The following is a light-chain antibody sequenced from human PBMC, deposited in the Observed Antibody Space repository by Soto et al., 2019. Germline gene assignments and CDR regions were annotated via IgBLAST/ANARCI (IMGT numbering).Light chain of an antibody. CDR2: GAS. CDR3: QQYGRT. J-gene: IGKJ1*01. CDR1: QSVSSSY. V-gene: IGKV3-20*01. Sequence: ELVLTQSPGSLSFSPLERATLSCRASQSVSSSYLAWYQQKPGQAPRLLIYGASSRATGIPDRFSGSGSGTDFTLTISRLEPEDFAVYYCQQYGRTFGQGTKVDIK.